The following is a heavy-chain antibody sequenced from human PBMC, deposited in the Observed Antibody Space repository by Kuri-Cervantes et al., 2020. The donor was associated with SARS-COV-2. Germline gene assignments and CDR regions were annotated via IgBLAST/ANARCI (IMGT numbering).Heavy chain of an antibody. Sequence: SETLSLTCTVSGGSISSGSYYWSWIRQPAGKGLEWIGRIYTSGSTNYNPSLKSRVTISVDTSKNQFSLKLSSVTAADTAVYYCASSYYDFWSGYSDWFDPWGQGTLVTVSS. D-gene: IGHD3-3*01. J-gene: IGHJ5*02. CDR2: IYTSGST. V-gene: IGHV4-61*02. CDR3: ASSYYDFWSGYSDWFDP. CDR1: GGSISSGSYY.